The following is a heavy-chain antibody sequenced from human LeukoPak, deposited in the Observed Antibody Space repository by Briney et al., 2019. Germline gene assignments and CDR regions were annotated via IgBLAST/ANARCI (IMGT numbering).Heavy chain of an antibody. V-gene: IGHV3-7*01. CDR1: GFTFSNYW. Sequence: GGSLRLSCTASGFTFSNYWMSWVRQAPGKGLECVAYIKEDGSDKNYVDSVKGRFTISRDNAQNSLYLQMNSLTAEDTAVYYCAREGSAADDFDYWGQGTLVTVSS. CDR3: AREGSAADDFDY. J-gene: IGHJ4*02. CDR2: IKEDGSDK. D-gene: IGHD2-2*01.